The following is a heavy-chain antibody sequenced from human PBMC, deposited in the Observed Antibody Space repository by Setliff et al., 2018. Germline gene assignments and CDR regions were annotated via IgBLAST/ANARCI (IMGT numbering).Heavy chain of an antibody. D-gene: IGHD4-17*01. CDR2: IYSSGST. Sequence: PSETLSLTCTVSGGSISSGSYYWSWIRQPAGKGLEWIGHIYSSGSTNYNPSLKSRVTISVDKSKNQFSLKLSSVTAADTAVYYCARDWREYGAMGYWGQGTLVTVSS. J-gene: IGHJ4*02. CDR3: ARDWREYGAMGY. V-gene: IGHV4-61*09. CDR1: GGSISSGSYY.